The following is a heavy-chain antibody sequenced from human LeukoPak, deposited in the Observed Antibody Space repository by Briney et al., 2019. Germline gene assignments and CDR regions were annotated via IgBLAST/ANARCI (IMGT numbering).Heavy chain of an antibody. Sequence: GGSLSLSCTASGFTFGDYAMSWVRQAPGKGLEWVGFIRSKAYGGTTEYAASVKGRFTISRDDSKSIAYLQMNSLKTEDTAVYYCTRDHPYDFWSGYYTGDAFDIWGQGTMVTVSS. V-gene: IGHV3-49*04. CDR3: TRDHPYDFWSGYYTGDAFDI. CDR2: IRSKAYGGTT. D-gene: IGHD3-3*01. CDR1: GFTFGDYA. J-gene: IGHJ3*02.